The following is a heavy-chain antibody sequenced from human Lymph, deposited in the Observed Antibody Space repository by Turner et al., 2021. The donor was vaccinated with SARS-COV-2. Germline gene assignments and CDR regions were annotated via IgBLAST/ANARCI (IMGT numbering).Heavy chain of an antibody. D-gene: IGHD3-16*01. J-gene: IGHJ4*02. V-gene: IGHV3-33*08. CDR2: IWCDGSNK. CDR1: EFTFSNSG. Sequence: QVQLVESGGGVVQPGRSLRLSCAASEFTFSNSGMHWVRQAEGKGMEWVAVIWCDGSNKYYADSVKGRFTISRDNSKNTLYLQMNSLRAEDTAVYDCARHNGGRLDYWGQGTLVTVSS. CDR3: ARHNGGRLDY.